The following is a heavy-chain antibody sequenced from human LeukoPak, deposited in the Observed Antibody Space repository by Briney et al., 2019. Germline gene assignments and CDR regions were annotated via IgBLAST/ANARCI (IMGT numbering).Heavy chain of an antibody. J-gene: IGHJ4*02. V-gene: IGHV1-24*01. CDR1: GDTLTELS. Sequence: ASVKVSCKDSGDTLTELSMHWVRQAPGKGLEWMGGFDPEDGETIYAQKFQGRVTMTRNTSISTAYMELSSLRSEDTAVYYCARDRGYCTNGVCSRRAGFDYWGQGTLVTVSS. CDR3: ARDRGYCTNGVCSRRAGFDY. CDR2: FDPEDGET. D-gene: IGHD2-8*01.